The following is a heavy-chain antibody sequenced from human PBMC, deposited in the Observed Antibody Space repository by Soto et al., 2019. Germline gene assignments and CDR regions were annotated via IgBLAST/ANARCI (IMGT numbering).Heavy chain of an antibody. CDR3: ARATYYDFWSGKGPFDY. D-gene: IGHD3-3*01. J-gene: IGHJ4*02. CDR2: IYYSGST. CDR1: GGSISSGGCY. V-gene: IGHV4-31*03. Sequence: SETLSLTCTVSGGSISSGGCYWSWIRQHPGKGLEWIGYIYYSGSTYYNPSLKSRVTISVDTSKNQFSLKLSSVTAADTAVYYCARATYYDFWSGKGPFDYWGQGTLVTVSS.